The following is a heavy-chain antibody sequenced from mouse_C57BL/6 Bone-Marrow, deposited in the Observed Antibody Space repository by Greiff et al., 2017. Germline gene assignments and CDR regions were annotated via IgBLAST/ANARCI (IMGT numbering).Heavy chain of an antibody. CDR2: ISSGGDYI. CDR3: TREGIIAWFAY. CDR1: GFTFSSYA. Sequence: EVKLVESGEGLVKPGGSLKLSCAASGFTFSSYAMSWVRQTPEKRLEWVAYISSGGDYIYYADTVKGRFTITSDNARNTLYLQMSSLKSEDTAMYYCTREGIIAWFAYWGQGTLVTVSA. V-gene: IGHV5-9-1*02. J-gene: IGHJ3*01.